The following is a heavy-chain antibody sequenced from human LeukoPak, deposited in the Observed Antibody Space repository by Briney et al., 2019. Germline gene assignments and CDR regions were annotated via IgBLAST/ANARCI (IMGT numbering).Heavy chain of an antibody. CDR3: AKDCYDSSGYCQHFDY. J-gene: IGHJ4*02. D-gene: IGHD3-22*01. V-gene: IGHV3-74*01. CDR2: ISGDGTTI. CDR1: GFTFSSNW. Sequence: GGSLRLSCAASGFTFSSNWMNWVRQAPGEGLVWVSRISGDGTTITYADSVKGRFTISRDNAKNTLYLQMNSLRAEDTAVYYCAKDCYDSSGYCQHFDYWGQGTLVTVSS.